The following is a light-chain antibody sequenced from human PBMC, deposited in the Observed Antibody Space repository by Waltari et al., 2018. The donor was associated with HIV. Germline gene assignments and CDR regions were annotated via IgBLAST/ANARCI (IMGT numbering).Light chain of an antibody. CDR2: GAS. CDR3: QNYHSAPLT. CDR1: QGINNY. V-gene: IGKV1-27*01. J-gene: IGKJ4*01. Sequence: DTQMTQSPSSLSASVGDRVTITCRASQGINNYLAWYQQKPGKVPKLLIYGASTLQSEVPSRFSGSGSGTEFTLTISSLQPVDVATYYCQNYHSAPLTFGGGTKVEMK.